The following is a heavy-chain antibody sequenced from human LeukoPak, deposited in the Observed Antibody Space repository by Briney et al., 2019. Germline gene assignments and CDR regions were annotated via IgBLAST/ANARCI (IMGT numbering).Heavy chain of an antibody. D-gene: IGHD3-10*01. V-gene: IGHV4-38-2*02. Sequence: SETLSLTCTVSGYSIRSGHYWGWIRQPPGKGLAWIGNIFHSENTYYNPSLKSRVTISLDTSKSHFSLKVSSVTAADTAVYYCAREYLEYGSGNDYFDYWGQGTLVTVSS. CDR1: GYSIRSGHY. CDR2: IFHSENT. J-gene: IGHJ4*02. CDR3: AREYLEYGSGNDYFDY.